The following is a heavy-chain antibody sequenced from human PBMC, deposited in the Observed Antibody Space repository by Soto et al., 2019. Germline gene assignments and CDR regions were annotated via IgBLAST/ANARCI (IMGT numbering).Heavy chain of an antibody. V-gene: IGHV1-69*01. J-gene: IGHJ6*02. Sequence: QVQLVQSGAEVKKPGSSVKVSCKASGGTLSNYAFTWVRQAPGQGLDWMGGIIPIFNTANYAQKFQGRVTITADESTSTAYMEVNSLRSEDTAVYYCARVRPTDYVGNYNNGMDVWGQGTTVTVSS. D-gene: IGHD4-17*01. CDR1: GGTLSNYA. CDR2: IIPIFNTA. CDR3: ARVRPTDYVGNYNNGMDV.